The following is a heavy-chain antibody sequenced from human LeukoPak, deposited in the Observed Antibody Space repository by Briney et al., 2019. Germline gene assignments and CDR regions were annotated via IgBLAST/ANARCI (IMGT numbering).Heavy chain of an antibody. J-gene: IGHJ4*02. CDR1: GFIFRNYG. CDR2: ISPGGDKP. CDR3: ARGGDYGGNSLDY. Sequence: GGTLRLSCAASGFIFRNYGMNWVRQAPGKGLEWVSGISPGGDKPYYADSVRGRFTISRDNSKNTMYLQMNSLRAEDTALYHCARGGDYGGNSLDYWGQGTLVTVSS. V-gene: IGHV3-23*01. D-gene: IGHD4-23*01.